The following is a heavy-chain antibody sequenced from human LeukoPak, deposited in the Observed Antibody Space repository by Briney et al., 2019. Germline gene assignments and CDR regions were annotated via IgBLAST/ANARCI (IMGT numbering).Heavy chain of an antibody. CDR1: GFTFSSYS. Sequence: GGSLRLSCAASGFTFSSYSMNWVRQAPGKGLEWVSGISPSGGITYYTDSVKGRFTISRDNSKNTLYLQMNSLRAEDTAVYYCAKDSGVGYDFRELVPTFDYWGQGTLVTVSS. V-gene: IGHV3-23*01. CDR2: ISPSGGIT. J-gene: IGHJ4*02. D-gene: IGHD5-12*01. CDR3: AKDSGVGYDFRELVPTFDY.